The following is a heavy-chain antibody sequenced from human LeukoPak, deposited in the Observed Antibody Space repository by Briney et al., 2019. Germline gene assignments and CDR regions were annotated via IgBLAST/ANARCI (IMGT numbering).Heavy chain of an antibody. J-gene: IGHJ6*02. CDR2: IYYSGST. V-gene: IGHV4-59*01. D-gene: IGHD2-15*01. CDR1: GGSISSYY. Sequence: SETLSLTCTVSGGSISSYYWSWIRQPPGKGLEWIGYIYYSGSTNYNPSLKSRVTISVDTSKNQFSLKLSSVTAADTAVYYCARDATADRYYYYGMDVWGQGTTVTVSS. CDR3: ARDATADRYYYYGMDV.